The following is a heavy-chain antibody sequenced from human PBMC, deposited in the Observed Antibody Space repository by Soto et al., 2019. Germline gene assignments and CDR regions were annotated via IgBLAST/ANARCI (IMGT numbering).Heavy chain of an antibody. CDR1: GYTFTSHY. J-gene: IGHJ4*01. CDR2: INPSGGST. Sequence: ASVKVSCKASGYTFTSHYMHWVRQAPGQGLEWVGIINPSGGSTTFAQKFQGRVTMTRDTSTSTVYMELSSLRSEDTAVYYCARDQVAGTYYFDYWGHGTLVTVSS. V-gene: IGHV1-46*01. CDR3: ARDQVAGTYYFDY. D-gene: IGHD2-15*01.